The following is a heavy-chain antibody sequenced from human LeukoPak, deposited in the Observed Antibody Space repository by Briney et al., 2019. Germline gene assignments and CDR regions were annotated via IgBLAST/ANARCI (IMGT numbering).Heavy chain of an antibody. J-gene: IGHJ5*02. CDR2: ISYDGSNK. V-gene: IGHV3-30-3*01. D-gene: IGHD6-13*01. Sequence: LGGSLRLSCAASGFTFSSYAMHWVRQAPGKGLEWVAVISYDGSNKYYADSVKGRFTISRDNAKNTLYLQMNSLRAEDTAVYYCARESGIAAALDLWGQGTLVTVSS. CDR3: ARESGIAAALDL. CDR1: GFTFSSYA.